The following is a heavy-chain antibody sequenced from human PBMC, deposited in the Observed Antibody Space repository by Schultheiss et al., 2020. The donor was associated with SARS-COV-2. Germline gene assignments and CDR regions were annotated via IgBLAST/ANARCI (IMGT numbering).Heavy chain of an antibody. Sequence: GGSLRLSCSASGFIFSSYRMHWVRQAPGKGLVWVSRINSDGSSTSYADSVKGRFTISRDNAKNTLYLQMNSLRAENTAVYYCARDRTHYDFWSGYYYYYYGMDVWGQGTTVTVSS. V-gene: IGHV3-74*01. CDR3: ARDRTHYDFWSGYYYYYYGMDV. CDR2: INSDGSST. J-gene: IGHJ6*02. CDR1: GFIFSSYR. D-gene: IGHD3-3*01.